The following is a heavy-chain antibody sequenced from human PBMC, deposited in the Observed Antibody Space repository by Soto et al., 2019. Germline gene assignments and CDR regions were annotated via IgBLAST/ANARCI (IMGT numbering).Heavy chain of an antibody. J-gene: IGHJ5*02. CDR2: IYFTGSA. Sequence: QVQLRESGPGLVKPSQALSLVCSVSGDSITSGGYYWTWLRQRPGKGLEWIGYIYFTGSAYYNPSLKSRITMSVETSKNQFSLRLSSVSAADTACYYCARERVLRSGRFAPWGQGTLVTVSS. V-gene: IGHV4-31*03. CDR1: GDSITSGGYY. CDR3: ARERVLRSGRFAP. D-gene: IGHD1-26*01.